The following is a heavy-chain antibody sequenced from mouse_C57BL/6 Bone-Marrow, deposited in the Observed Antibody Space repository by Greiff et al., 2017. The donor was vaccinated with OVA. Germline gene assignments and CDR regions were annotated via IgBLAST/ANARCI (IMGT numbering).Heavy chain of an antibody. CDR2: IYPRSGNT. V-gene: IGHV1-81*01. Sequence: QVQLQQSGAELARPGASVKLSCKASGYTFTSYGISWVKQRTGQGLEWIGEIYPRSGNTYYNEKFKGKATLTADKSSSTAYMELRSLTSEDSAVYFCAKEEGIYYDHYYAMDYWGQGTSVTVSS. J-gene: IGHJ4*01. CDR1: GYTFTSYG. CDR3: AKEEGIYYDHYYAMDY. D-gene: IGHD1-1*01.